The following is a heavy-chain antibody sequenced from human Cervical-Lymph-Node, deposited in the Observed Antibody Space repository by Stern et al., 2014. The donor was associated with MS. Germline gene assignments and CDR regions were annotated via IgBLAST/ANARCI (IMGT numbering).Heavy chain of an antibody. CDR2: IKRDGTTI. J-gene: IGHJ4*02. V-gene: IGHV3-74*02. CDR3: TKDTYGPEDY. Sequence: EVQLVEYGGGLVQPGGSLRLSCVASGFTFRNYWMHWARQGQGKGLVCVARIKRDGTTITHADSVKCRFTISRDNAKNTLYLQMNSLRVEDTAVYYCTKDTYGPEDYWGQGTSVTVSS. D-gene: IGHD3-10*01. CDR1: GFTFRNYW.